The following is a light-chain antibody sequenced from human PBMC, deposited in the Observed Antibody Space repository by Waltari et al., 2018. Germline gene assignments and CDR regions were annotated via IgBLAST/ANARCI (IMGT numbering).Light chain of an antibody. CDR1: QSVLYSSNNKNY. CDR2: WAS. J-gene: IGKJ2*01. Sequence: DIVMTQFPDSLAVSLGERATINCKSSQSVLYSSNNKNYLAWYQQKPGQLPKLLIYWASTRESGVPDRFSGSGSGTDFTLTISSLQAEDVAVYYCQQYYSTPPTFGQGTTLEIK. CDR3: QQYYSTPPT. V-gene: IGKV4-1*01.